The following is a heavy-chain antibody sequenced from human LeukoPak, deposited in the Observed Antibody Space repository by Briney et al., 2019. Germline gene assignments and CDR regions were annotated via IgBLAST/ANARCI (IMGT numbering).Heavy chain of an antibody. CDR2: ISGSGGST. CDR3: AKDLRSTMFRGVMVDY. J-gene: IGHJ4*02. CDR1: GFTFSNYA. D-gene: IGHD3-10*01. V-gene: IGHV3-23*01. Sequence: GSLRLSCAASGFTFSNYAMSWVRQAPGQGLEWVSAISGSGGSTYYADSVKGRFTISRDNSKNTLYLQMNSLRAEDTAVYYCAKDLRSTMFRGVMVDYWGQGTLVTVSS.